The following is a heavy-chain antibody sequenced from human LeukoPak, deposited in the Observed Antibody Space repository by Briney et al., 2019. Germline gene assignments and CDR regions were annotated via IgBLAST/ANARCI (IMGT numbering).Heavy chain of an antibody. V-gene: IGHV3-21*01. CDR2: ISSSSSYI. CDR3: ASLGGSGWSVGGYYYGMDV. D-gene: IGHD6-19*01. J-gene: IGHJ6*02. Sequence: PGGSLRLSCAASGFTFSSYWMSWVRQAPGKGLEWVSSISSSSSYIYYADSVKGRFTISRDNAKNSLYLQMNSLRAEDTAVYYCASLGGSGWSVGGYYYGMDVWGQGTTVTVSS. CDR1: GFTFSSYW.